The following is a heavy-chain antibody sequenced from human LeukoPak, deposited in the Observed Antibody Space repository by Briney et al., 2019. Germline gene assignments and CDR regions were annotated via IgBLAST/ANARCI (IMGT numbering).Heavy chain of an antibody. CDR1: GGSFSGYY. CDR2: INHRGST. J-gene: IGHJ4*02. D-gene: IGHD6-19*01. CDR3: ARPRSGWYYFDY. Sequence: SETLSLTCAVYGGSFSGYYWSWIRQPPGKGLEWIGEINHRGSTNYNPSLKSRVTISVDTSKNQFSLKLSSVTAADTAVYYCARPRSGWYYFDYWGQGTLVTVSS. V-gene: IGHV4-34*01.